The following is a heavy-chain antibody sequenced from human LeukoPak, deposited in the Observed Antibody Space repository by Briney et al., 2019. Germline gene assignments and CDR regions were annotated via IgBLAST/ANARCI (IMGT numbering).Heavy chain of an antibody. CDR3: ARDYYYCSSTSCLSDY. CDR2: ISSSSSYI. CDR1: GFTFSSYS. J-gene: IGHJ4*02. Sequence: PGGSLRLSCAASGFTFSSYSMNWVRQAPGKGLEWVSSISSSSSYIYYADSAKGRFTISRDNAKNSLYLQMNSLRAEDTAVYYCARDYYYCSSTSCLSDYWGQGTLVTVSS. V-gene: IGHV3-21*01. D-gene: IGHD2-2*01.